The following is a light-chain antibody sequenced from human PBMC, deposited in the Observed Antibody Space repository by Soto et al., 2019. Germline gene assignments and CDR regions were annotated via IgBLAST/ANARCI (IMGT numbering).Light chain of an antibody. CDR3: QQYGSSPIT. Sequence: ELVLTQSPGTLSLSPGERATLSCRASQSVSSSYLAWYQQKPGQAPRLLIYGASSRATGIPDRFRGSGSGTDFTLTINRLEPEDFALYHCQQYGSSPITFGQGTRLEIK. CDR2: GAS. J-gene: IGKJ5*01. V-gene: IGKV3-20*01. CDR1: QSVSSSY.